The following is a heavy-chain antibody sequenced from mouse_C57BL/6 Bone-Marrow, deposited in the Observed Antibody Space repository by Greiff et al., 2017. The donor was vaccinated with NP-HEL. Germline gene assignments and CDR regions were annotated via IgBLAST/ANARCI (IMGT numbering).Heavy chain of an antibody. J-gene: IGHJ3*01. CDR2: IHPNSGST. Sequence: VQLQQPGAELVKPGASVKLSCKASGYTFTSYWMPWVKQRPGQGLEWIGMIHPNSGSTNYNEKFKSKATLTVDKSSSTAYMQLSSLTSEDSAVYYGARETTVVATHWGQGTLVTVSA. V-gene: IGHV1-64*01. CDR1: GYTFTSYW. D-gene: IGHD1-1*01. CDR3: ARETTVVATH.